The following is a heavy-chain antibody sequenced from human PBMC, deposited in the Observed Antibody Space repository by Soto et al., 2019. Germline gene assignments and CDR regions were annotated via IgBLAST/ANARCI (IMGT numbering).Heavy chain of an antibody. J-gene: IGHJ6*02. Sequence: PGGSLRLSCTASGFTFSSYSMNWVRQAPGKGLEWVSSISSSSSYIYYADSVKGRFTISRDNAKNSLYLQMNSLRAEDTAVYYCARDGGITIFGVVIKDYYYYYGMDVWGQGTTVTVSS. V-gene: IGHV3-21*01. CDR1: GFTFSSYS. CDR2: ISSSSSYI. D-gene: IGHD3-3*01. CDR3: ARDGGITIFGVVIKDYYYYYGMDV.